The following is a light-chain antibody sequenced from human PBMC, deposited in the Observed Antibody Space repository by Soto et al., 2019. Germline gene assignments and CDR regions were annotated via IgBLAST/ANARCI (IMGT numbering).Light chain of an antibody. V-gene: IGLV1-47*01. Sequence: SVLTQPPSATGIPGQRVSISCTGSSSNIGSNYVYWYQQVPGTAPKLLIYRNDQRPSGVPDRFSGSKSGTSASLAISDLRSEDEADYYCGSWDDSLSAHYVFGTGTKVTVL. CDR3: GSWDDSLSAHYV. CDR2: RND. CDR1: SSNIGSNY. J-gene: IGLJ1*01.